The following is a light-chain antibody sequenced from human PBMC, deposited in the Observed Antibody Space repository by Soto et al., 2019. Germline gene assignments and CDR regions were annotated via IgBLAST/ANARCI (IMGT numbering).Light chain of an antibody. V-gene: IGKV3-20*01. Sequence: EILLTQSPGTLSLSPGERATLSCGASQSVGSSYLAWYQQKPGQAPRLLIYGASSRATGIPDRFSGSGSGTDFTLTISRLETEDFAVYYCHQYGSSSWTFGPGTKV. J-gene: IGKJ1*01. CDR3: HQYGSSSWT. CDR2: GAS. CDR1: QSVGSSY.